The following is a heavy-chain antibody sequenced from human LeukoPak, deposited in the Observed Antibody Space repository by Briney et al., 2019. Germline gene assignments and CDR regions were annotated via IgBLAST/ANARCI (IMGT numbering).Heavy chain of an antibody. CDR2: ISRSRSYI. Sequence: PGGSLRLSCAASGFTFSNYGMSWVRQAPGKGLEWVSSISRSRSYIYYADSVKGRFTISRDNAKNSLYLQMNSLRAEDTAVYYCARGGDYYDSSGHSFLHAFDMWGQGTMVTVSS. V-gene: IGHV3-21*01. D-gene: IGHD3-22*01. J-gene: IGHJ3*02. CDR3: ARGGDYYDSSGHSFLHAFDM. CDR1: GFTFSNYG.